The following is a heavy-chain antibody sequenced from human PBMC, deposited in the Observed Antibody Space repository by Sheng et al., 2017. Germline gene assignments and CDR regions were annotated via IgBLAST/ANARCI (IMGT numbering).Heavy chain of an antibody. J-gene: IGHJ3*02. CDR3: ARVGGSGGSSPSGAFDI. D-gene: IGHD2-15*01. CDR2: INPNSGGT. CDR1: GYTFTGYY. Sequence: QVQLVQSGAEVKKPGASVKVSCKASGYTFTGYYMHWVRQAPGQGLEWMGWINPNSGGTNYAQKFQGRVTMTRDTSISTAYMELSRLRSDDTAVYYCARVGGSGGSSPSGAFDIWGQGTMVTVSS. V-gene: IGHV1-2*02.